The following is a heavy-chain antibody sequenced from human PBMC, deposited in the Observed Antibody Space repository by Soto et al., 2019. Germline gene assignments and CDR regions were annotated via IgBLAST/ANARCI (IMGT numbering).Heavy chain of an antibody. V-gene: IGHV4-31*03. CDR1: GGSISSGGYY. J-gene: IGHJ5*02. CDR2: IYYSGST. Sequence: SETLSLTCTVSGGSISSGGYYWSWIRQHPGKGLEWIGYIYYSGSTYYNPSLKSRVTISVDTSKNQFSLKLSSVTAADTAVYYCARDLYYYDSSGPDGWWFDPWGQGTLVTVSS. D-gene: IGHD3-22*01. CDR3: ARDLYYYDSSGPDGWWFDP.